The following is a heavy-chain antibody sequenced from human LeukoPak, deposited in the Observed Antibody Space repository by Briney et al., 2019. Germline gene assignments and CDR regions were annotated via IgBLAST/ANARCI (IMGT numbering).Heavy chain of an antibody. CDR3: ARVSYDFWRGINWFDP. V-gene: IGHV4-59*01. Sequence: SETLSLTCTVSGDSISSYYWSWVRRPPGKGLEWIGYIYYSGSTNYNPSLKSRVTISVDTSKNQFSLKLSSVTAADTAVYYCARVSYDFWRGINWFDPWGQGTLVTVSS. J-gene: IGHJ5*02. CDR1: GDSISSYY. D-gene: IGHD3-3*01. CDR2: IYYSGST.